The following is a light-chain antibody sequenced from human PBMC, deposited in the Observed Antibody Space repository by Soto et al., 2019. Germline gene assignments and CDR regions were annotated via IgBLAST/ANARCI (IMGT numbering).Light chain of an antibody. J-gene: IGKJ1*01. CDR1: QDISNY. CDR2: KAS. V-gene: IGKV1-5*03. Sequence: DIRITQSPSSLSASVGDIVTITCQASQDISNYLNWYQQKKGKAPKLLIYKASTLKSGVPSRLRGSGSGTELTITISSMQTDDFATYYCQHYNSYPEAFGHGTKVDIK. CDR3: QHYNSYPEA.